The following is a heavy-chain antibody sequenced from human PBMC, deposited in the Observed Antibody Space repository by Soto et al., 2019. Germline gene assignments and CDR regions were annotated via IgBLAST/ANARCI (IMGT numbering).Heavy chain of an antibody. CDR3: ARDARGTRGFDEMDI. CDR2: INPNSGDT. V-gene: IGHV1-2*02. Sequence: GASVKVSFKASGYIFTGYHIHWLRQAPGRGLEWMGWINPNSGDTEYAQNFQGRVTMTRDTSFNLVYMEMSGLMSDDTAVYYCARDARGTRGFDEMDIWGQGTTVTV. J-gene: IGHJ6*02. D-gene: IGHD3-9*01. CDR1: GYIFTGYH.